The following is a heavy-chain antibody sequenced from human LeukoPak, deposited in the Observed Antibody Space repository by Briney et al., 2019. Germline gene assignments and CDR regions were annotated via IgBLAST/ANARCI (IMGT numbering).Heavy chain of an antibody. V-gene: IGHV1-18*01. CDR1: GYTFTSYG. CDR3: ARDLSELRFLEWLSHDNWFDP. CDR2: ISAYNGNT. J-gene: IGHJ5*02. D-gene: IGHD3-3*01. Sequence: ASVKVSFKASGYTFTSYGISWVRQAPGQGLEWMGWISAYNGNTNYAQKLQGRVTMTTHTSTSTAYMELRSLRSDDTAVYYCARDLSELRFLEWLSHDNWFDPWGQGTLVTVSS.